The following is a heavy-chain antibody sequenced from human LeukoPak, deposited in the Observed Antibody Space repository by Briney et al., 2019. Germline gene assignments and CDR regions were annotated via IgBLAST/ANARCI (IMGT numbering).Heavy chain of an antibody. CDR1: GSSISSGGYY. V-gene: IGHV4-31*01. CDR2: IYYSGST. J-gene: IGHJ3*02. D-gene: IGHD3-22*01. CDR3: AKVQYYYVSSGYSDAFDT. Sequence: PSETLSLTCTVSGSSISSGGYYWSWIRQHPGEGMEWIGSIYYSGSTYYNTSLKSLVTISVDTSKNQSSLKLSSVAAADTAVYYCAKVQYYYVSSGYSDAFDTWGQGTMVTVSS.